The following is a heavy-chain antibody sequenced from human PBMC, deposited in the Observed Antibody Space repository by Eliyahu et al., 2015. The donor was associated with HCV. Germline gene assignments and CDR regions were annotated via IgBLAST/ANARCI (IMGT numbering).Heavy chain of an antibody. CDR2: IXSGGXT. D-gene: IGHD3-10*01. V-gene: IGHV3-53*01. Sequence: EVQLVESGGGLIQPGGSLRLSCAASGFTVSSNYMSWVRQAPGKGLEWVSVIXSGGXTYYADSVKGRFTISRDNSKNTLYLQMNSLXAEDTAVYYXARGSYYYGSGXYYNGPLEYX. CDR1: GFTVSSNY. CDR3: ARGSYYYGSGXYYNGPLEYX. J-gene: IGHJ1*01.